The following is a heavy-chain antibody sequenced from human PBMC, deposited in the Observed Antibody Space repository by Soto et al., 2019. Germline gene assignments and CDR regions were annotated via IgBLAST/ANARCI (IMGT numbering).Heavy chain of an antibody. Sequence: QVQLVQSGAEVKKPGASVKVSCKASGYTFTSYYMHWVRQAPGQGLEWMGIINPSGGSTSYAQKLQGRVTMTRDTSTSTVYMELSSLRSEYTAVYYCARDQGSWSSGWYEGGMDVWGQGTTFTVSS. V-gene: IGHV1-46*01. CDR3: ARDQGSWSSGWYEGGMDV. CDR2: INPSGGST. CDR1: GYTFTSYY. J-gene: IGHJ6*02. D-gene: IGHD6-19*01.